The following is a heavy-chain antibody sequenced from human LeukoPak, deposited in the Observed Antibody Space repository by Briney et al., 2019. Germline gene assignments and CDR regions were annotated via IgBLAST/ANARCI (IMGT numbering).Heavy chain of an antibody. J-gene: IGHJ4*02. D-gene: IGHD4-23*01. V-gene: IGHV4-59*12. CDR1: GGSINSYY. Sequence: SETLSLTCTVSGGSINSYYWSWIRQPPGKGLEWIGYGHYSGNTNYNPSLKSRVTISVDTSKNQFSLKLSSMTAADTAVYYCATRKYGGNSEYFDFWGQGALVTVSS. CDR3: ATRKYGGNSEYFDF. CDR2: GHYSGNT.